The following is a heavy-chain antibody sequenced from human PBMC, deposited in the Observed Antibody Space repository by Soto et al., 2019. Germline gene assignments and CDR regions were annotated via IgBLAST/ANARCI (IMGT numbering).Heavy chain of an antibody. CDR1: GGTFSSYA. Sequence: SVKVSWKASGGTFSSYAISWVRQAPGQGLEWMGGIIPIFGTANYAQKFQGRVTITEDKPTSTAYMELSSLRSEDTAVYYCAREYQWGLLINAFDIWGQGTMVTVSS. CDR2: IIPIFGTA. D-gene: IGHD1-26*01. J-gene: IGHJ3*02. V-gene: IGHV1-69*06. CDR3: AREYQWGLLINAFDI.